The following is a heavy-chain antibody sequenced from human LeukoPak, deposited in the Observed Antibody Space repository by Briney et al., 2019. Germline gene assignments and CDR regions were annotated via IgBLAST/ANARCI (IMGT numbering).Heavy chain of an antibody. J-gene: IGHJ5*02. CDR3: ARDRSGHDL. Sequence: PSETLSLTCTVSGGSISSSSYYWGWIRQPPGTGLEWIASIYYSGSTYYNPSLKSRVSISVDTSKNQFTLRLSSVTAADTAVYYCARDRSGHDLWGQGTLVTVSS. D-gene: IGHD3-10*01. V-gene: IGHV4-39*06. CDR2: IYYSGST. CDR1: GGSISSSSYY.